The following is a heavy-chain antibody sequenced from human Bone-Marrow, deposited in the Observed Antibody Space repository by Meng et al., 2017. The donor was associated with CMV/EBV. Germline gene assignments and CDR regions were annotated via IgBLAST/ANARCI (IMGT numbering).Heavy chain of an antibody. CDR3: ARDQGGNTSGYCSSTSCYTGGMDV. D-gene: IGHD2-2*02. Sequence: GESLKISCAASGFTFSDYYMSWIRQAPGKGLEWVSYISSSGSTIYYADSVKGRFTISRDNAKNSLYLQMNSLRAEDTAVYYCARDQGGNTSGYCSSTSCYTGGMDVWGQGTTVTVSS. V-gene: IGHV3-11*04. J-gene: IGHJ6*02. CDR1: GFTFSDYY. CDR2: ISSSGSTI.